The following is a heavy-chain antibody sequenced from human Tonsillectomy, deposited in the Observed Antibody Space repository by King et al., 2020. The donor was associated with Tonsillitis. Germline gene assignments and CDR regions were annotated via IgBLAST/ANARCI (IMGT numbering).Heavy chain of an antibody. CDR1: GFTFSSYA. CDR3: ARGWDYGSGSYIHLRYYFDY. J-gene: IGHJ4*02. D-gene: IGHD3-10*01. V-gene: IGHV3-30*04. Sequence: VQLVEPGGGVVQPGRSLRLSCAASGFTFSSYAMHWVRQAPGKGLEWVAVILYDGSNKYSAASVKGRFTISRDNSKNTLYLQMNSLRAEDTAVYYCARGWDYGSGSYIHLRYYFDYWGQGTLVTVSS. CDR2: ILYDGSNK.